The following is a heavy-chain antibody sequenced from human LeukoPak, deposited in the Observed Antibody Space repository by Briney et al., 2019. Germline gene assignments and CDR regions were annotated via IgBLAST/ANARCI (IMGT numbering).Heavy chain of an antibody. CDR2: IYTSRST. V-gene: IGHV4-4*07. CDR1: GVSISSYY. J-gene: IGHJ4*02. Sequence: ASETLSLTCTVSGVSISSYYWSWLRQPAGKGLEWVGRIYTSRSTNYNPSLKSRVTMSVDTSKTQFSLRLNSVTEADTAVYYCARSGTVTGYLYWGQGVLVTVSS. D-gene: IGHD3-9*01. CDR3: ARSGTVTGYLY.